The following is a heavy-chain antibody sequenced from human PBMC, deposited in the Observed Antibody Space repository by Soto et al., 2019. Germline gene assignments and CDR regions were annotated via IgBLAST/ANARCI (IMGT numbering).Heavy chain of an antibody. V-gene: IGHV4-39*02. CDR2: VSYGGST. J-gene: IGHJ4*02. CDR1: GGSIRSNSYY. CDR3: ARDPIPTGYCSGDRYYSPVFDY. D-gene: IGHD2-15*01. Sequence: QLLESGPGLVKPSETLSLTCTVSGGSIRSNSYYWGWIRQPPGKGLEWIGSVSYGGSTYYNPSLKSRVTISVDTSKNQFSLNLNSVSAADTAVYYCARDPIPTGYCSGDRYYSPVFDYWGQGTLVTVSS.